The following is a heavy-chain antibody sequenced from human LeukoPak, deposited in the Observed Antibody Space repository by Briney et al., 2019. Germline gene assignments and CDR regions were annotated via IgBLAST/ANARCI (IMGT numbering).Heavy chain of an antibody. CDR2: INHSGST. CDR1: GGSFSGYY. CDR3: ARVIRSHYYGSGNPYDY. J-gene: IGHJ4*02. V-gene: IGHV4-34*01. D-gene: IGHD3-10*01. Sequence: PSETLSLTCAVYGGSFSGYYWGWIRQPPGKGLEWIGEINHSGSTNYNPSLKSRVTISVDTSKNQFSLKLSSVTAADTAVYYCARVIRSHYYGSGNPYDYWGQGTLVTVSS.